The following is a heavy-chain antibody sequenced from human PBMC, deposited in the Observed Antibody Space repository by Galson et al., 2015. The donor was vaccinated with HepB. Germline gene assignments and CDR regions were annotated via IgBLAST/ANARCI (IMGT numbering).Heavy chain of an antibody. CDR3: AGDRYYGSGSYYFDY. Sequence: SLRLSCAASGFTFSSYAMHWVRQAPGKGLEWVAVISYDGSNKYYADSVKGRFTISRDNSKNTLYLQMNSLRAEDTAVYYCAGDRYYGSGSYYFDYWGQGTLVTVSS. CDR1: GFTFSSYA. CDR2: ISYDGSNK. V-gene: IGHV3-30*04. J-gene: IGHJ4*02. D-gene: IGHD3-10*01.